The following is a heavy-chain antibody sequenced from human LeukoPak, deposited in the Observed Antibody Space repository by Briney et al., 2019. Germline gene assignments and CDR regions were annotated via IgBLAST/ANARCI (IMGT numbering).Heavy chain of an antibody. J-gene: IGHJ4*02. CDR1: GFTFSSYS. Sequence: PGGSLRLSCAASGFTFSSYSMSWVRQAPGKGLEWVSSISSSSSYIYYADSVKGRFTISRDNAKNSLYLQMNSLRAEDTAVYYCASLAVAAKTFGYWGQGTLVTVSS. D-gene: IGHD6-19*01. CDR3: ASLAVAAKTFGY. V-gene: IGHV3-21*01. CDR2: ISSSSSYI.